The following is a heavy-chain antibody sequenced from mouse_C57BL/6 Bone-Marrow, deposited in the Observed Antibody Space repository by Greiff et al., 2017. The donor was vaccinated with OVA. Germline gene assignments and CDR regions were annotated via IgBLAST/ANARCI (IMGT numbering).Heavy chain of an antibody. CDR1: GYTFSDAW. D-gene: IGHD6-1*01. CDR2: IRNTANYHDY. CDR3: TRAHRYVDV. Sequence: EVKVEESGGGLVQPGGSMKLSCAASGYTFSDAWMDWVRQSPEKGLEWVAEIRNTANYHDYNYDEYGKDRLTISRDDSTSSVYLQMITLGADDTGIYYCTRAHRYVDVWGTGTTVTVSS. J-gene: IGHJ1*03. V-gene: IGHV6-6*01.